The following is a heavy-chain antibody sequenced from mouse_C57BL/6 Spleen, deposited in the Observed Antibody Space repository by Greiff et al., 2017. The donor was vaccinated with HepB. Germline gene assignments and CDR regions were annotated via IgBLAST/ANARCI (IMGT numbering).Heavy chain of an antibody. V-gene: IGHV14-3*01. CDR2: IDPANGNT. CDR3: ARDYYGSSQAWFAY. Sequence: DVKLVESVAELVRPGASVKLSCTASGFNIKNTYMHWVKQRPEQGLEWIGRIDPANGNTKYAPKFQGKATITADTSSNTAYLQLSSLTSEDTAIYYCARDYYGSSQAWFAYWGQGTLVTVSA. D-gene: IGHD1-1*01. CDR1: GFNIKNTY. J-gene: IGHJ3*01.